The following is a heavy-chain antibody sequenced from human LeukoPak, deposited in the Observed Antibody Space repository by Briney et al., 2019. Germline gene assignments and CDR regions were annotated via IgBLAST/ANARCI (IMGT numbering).Heavy chain of an antibody. D-gene: IGHD3-9*01. CDR3: ARDDRLTGYYINPKNLFDY. J-gene: IGHJ4*02. CDR2: ISANNGNT. V-gene: IGHV1-18*01. CDR1: GYTFTKYG. Sequence: ASVKVSCKASGYTFTKYGISWVRQAPGQGLEWMGWISANNGNTNYAQKLQGRVTMTTDTSTSTAYMELRSLRSDDTAVYYCARDDRLTGYYINPKNLFDYWGQGTLVTVSS.